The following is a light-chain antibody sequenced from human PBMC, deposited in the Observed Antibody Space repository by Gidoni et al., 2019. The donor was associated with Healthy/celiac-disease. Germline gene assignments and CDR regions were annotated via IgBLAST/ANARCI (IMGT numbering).Light chain of an antibody. CDR1: QSISSY. CDR3: QQSYISPFP. V-gene: IGKV1-39*01. CDR2: AAS. Sequence: DIKMTQSPSSLFASVGDRVTITCRASQSISSYLNWYQQKPGKAPKLLIYAASSLQSGVPSRFSGSGSGIDFTLTISNLQPEDFATYYCQQSYISPFPFGPGTKVDIK. J-gene: IGKJ3*01.